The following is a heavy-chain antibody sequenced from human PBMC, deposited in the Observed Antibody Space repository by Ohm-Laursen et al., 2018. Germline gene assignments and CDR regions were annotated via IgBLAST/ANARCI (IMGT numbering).Heavy chain of an antibody. CDR1: GFTFRTHA. V-gene: IGHV3-33*01. Sequence: SLRLSCSASGFTFRTHAMHLVRQTPGKGLEWVAMIWSDGKTRYYTESAKGRFTISRDNAKNTLYLQMNSLRAEDTAVYYCAREDDSSGYYYGKCDYWGQGTLVTVSS. D-gene: IGHD3-22*01. CDR3: AREDDSSGYYYGKCDY. CDR2: IWSDGKTR. J-gene: IGHJ4*02.